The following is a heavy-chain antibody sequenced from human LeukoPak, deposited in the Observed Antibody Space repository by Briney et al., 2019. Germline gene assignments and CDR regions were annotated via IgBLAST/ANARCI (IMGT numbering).Heavy chain of an antibody. J-gene: IGHJ5*02. CDR2: ISAYNGNT. D-gene: IGHD3-22*01. CDR3: ARAITMIVVELNWFDP. V-gene: IGHV1-18*01. Sequence: ASVKVSCKASGYTFTSYGISWVRQAPGQGLEWMGWISAYNGNTNYAQKLQGRVTMTTDTSTSTAYMELRSLRSDDTAVYYCARAITMIVVELNWFDPWGQGILVTVSS. CDR1: GYTFTSYG.